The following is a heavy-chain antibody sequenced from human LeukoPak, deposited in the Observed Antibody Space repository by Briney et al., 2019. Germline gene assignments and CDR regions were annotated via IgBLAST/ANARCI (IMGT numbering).Heavy chain of an antibody. CDR3: ARAAYGDYGLDY. V-gene: IGHV3-21*01. CDR2: ISSSSSYI. D-gene: IGHD4-17*01. CDR1: GFTFSSYN. Sequence: KPGGSLRLSCAASGFTFSSYNMNWVRQAPGKGLEWVASISSSSSYIYYADSVKGRFTISRDNAKNSLYLQMNSLRAEDTAVYYCARAAYGDYGLDYWGQGTLVTVSS. J-gene: IGHJ4*02.